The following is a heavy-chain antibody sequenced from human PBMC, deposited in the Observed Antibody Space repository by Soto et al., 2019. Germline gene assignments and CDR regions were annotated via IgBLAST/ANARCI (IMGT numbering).Heavy chain of an antibody. V-gene: IGHV1-2*02. CDR1: GYTFTGYY. CDR3: ARDYHPGNYDFWSGYFYWYFDL. CDR2: INPNSGGT. J-gene: IGHJ2*01. D-gene: IGHD3-3*01. Sequence: QVQLVQSGAEVKKPGASVKVSCKASGYTFTGYYMHWVRQAPGQGLEWMGWINPNSGGTNYAQKFQSRVTMTRDTSISTAYMELSRLRSDDTAVYFCARDYHPGNYDFWSGYFYWYFDLWGRGTLVTVSS.